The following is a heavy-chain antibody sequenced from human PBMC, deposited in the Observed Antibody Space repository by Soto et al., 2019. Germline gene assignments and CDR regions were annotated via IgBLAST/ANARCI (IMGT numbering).Heavy chain of an antibody. V-gene: IGHV1-69*13. J-gene: IGHJ4*02. CDR3: AREARAVAGPRLDY. Sequence: SVKVSCKASGGTFSSYAISWVRQAPGQGLEWMGGIIPIFGTANYAQKFQGRVTITADESTSTAYMELSSLRSEDTAVYYCAREARAVAGPRLDYWGQGTLVTVSS. D-gene: IGHD6-19*01. CDR2: IIPIFGTA. CDR1: GGTFSSYA.